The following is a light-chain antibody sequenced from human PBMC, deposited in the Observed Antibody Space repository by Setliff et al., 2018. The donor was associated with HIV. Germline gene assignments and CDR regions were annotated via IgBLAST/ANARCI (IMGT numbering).Light chain of an antibody. J-gene: IGLJ3*02. CDR3: SSYTASSTLV. V-gene: IGLV2-14*03. Sequence: QSVLAQPASVSGSPGQSITISCTGSSSDVGGYNYVSWYQQHPVKAPKLMIYDVSQRPSGVSDRFSGSKSGITASLTISGLQPEDESDYYCSSYTASSTLVFGGGTKGTVL. CDR1: SSDVGGYNY. CDR2: DVS.